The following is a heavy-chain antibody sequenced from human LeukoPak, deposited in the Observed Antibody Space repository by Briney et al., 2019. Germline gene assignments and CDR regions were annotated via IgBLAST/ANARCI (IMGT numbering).Heavy chain of an antibody. V-gene: IGHV3-30*02. J-gene: IGHJ3*02. Sequence: GGSLRLSCAASGFTFSSYGMHWVRQAPGEGLEWVAFIRYDGSNKYYADSVKGRFTISRDNSKNTLYLQMNSLRAEDTAVYYCARVRFLAAADAFDIWGQGTMVTVSS. D-gene: IGHD2-15*01. CDR1: GFTFSSYG. CDR3: ARVRFLAAADAFDI. CDR2: IRYDGSNK.